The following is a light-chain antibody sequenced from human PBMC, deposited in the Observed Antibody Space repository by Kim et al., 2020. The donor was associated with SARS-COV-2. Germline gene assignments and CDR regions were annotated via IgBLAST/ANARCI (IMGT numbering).Light chain of an antibody. V-gene: IGKV3-11*01. J-gene: IGKJ4*01. CDR2: DAS. CDR3: QQRKYWPPLT. Sequence: SAGERATLSCRVSQSVNNYLVWYQQKPGQAPRLLIYDASNRATGIPARFSGSGSGTDFTLTISSLEPEDFAVYYCQQRKYWPPLTFGGGTKVDIK. CDR1: QSVNNY.